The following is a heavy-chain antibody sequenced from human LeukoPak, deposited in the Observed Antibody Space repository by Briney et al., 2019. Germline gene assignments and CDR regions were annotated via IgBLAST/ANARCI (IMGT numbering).Heavy chain of an antibody. V-gene: IGHV1-46*01. Sequence: ASVKVSCKASGYTFTNYYIHWVRQAPGQGLEWMGIIDPSGGSTAYAQKFQGRVTMTRDTSTSTVHMELRSLTSEDTAVYYCAKASDDFWSGPEFDPWGQGTLVTVSS. D-gene: IGHD3-3*01. CDR2: IDPSGGST. CDR1: GYTFTNYY. CDR3: AKASDDFWSGPEFDP. J-gene: IGHJ5*02.